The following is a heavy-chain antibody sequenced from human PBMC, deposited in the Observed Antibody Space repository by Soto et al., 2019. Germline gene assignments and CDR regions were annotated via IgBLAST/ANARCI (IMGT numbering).Heavy chain of an antibody. J-gene: IGHJ5*02. Sequence: SETLSLTCTVSGGSISSYYWSWIRQPAGKGLEWIGRIYTSGSTNYNPSLKSRVTMSVDTSKNQFSLKLSSVTAADTAVYYCARDFGSSGYNWFDPWGQGTLVTVSS. CDR2: IYTSGST. CDR1: GGSISSYY. V-gene: IGHV4-4*07. D-gene: IGHD3-22*01. CDR3: ARDFGSSGYNWFDP.